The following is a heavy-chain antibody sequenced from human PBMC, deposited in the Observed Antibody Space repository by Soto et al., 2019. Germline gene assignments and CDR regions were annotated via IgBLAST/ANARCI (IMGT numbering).Heavy chain of an antibody. CDR3: ARRAYYDFWSGYSPAAYYYYGMDV. J-gene: IGHJ6*02. CDR1: GYTFTSYY. CDR2: INPSGGST. Sequence: GASVKVSCKASGYTFTSYYMHWVRQAPGQRLEWMGIINPSGGSTSYAQKFQGRVTMTRDTSTSTVYMELSSLRSEDTAVYYCARRAYYDFWSGYSPAAYYYYGMDVWGQGTTVTVSS. V-gene: IGHV1-46*01. D-gene: IGHD3-3*01.